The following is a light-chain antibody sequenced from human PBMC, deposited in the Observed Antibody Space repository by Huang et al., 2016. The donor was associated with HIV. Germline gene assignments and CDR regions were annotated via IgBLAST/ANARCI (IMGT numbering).Light chain of an antibody. CDR2: DAS. V-gene: IGKV3-11*01. CDR3: QQRSNWPPVYT. CDR1: QSVSGY. J-gene: IGKJ2*01. Sequence: TVLTRSPATLSLSPGERATLSCRASQSVSGYLAWYQQKPGQAPRLLSYDASSRATGVPVRFSASGSGTDFTLTISSLEPEDFAVYYCQQRSNWPPVYTFGRGTKLDIK.